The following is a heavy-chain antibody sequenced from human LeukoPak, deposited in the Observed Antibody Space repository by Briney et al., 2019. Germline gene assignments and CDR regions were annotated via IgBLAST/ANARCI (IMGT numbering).Heavy chain of an antibody. D-gene: IGHD6-19*01. Sequence: PGGSLTLSCAASGFTFSNYGMNWVRQAPGKGLEWNSSISSSSTYISYADSVKGRFTTCRDNATISMYLQMNSLRAEGTAVYYCARSSGWNYDYYYMDVWGEGTTVIASS. J-gene: IGHJ6*03. V-gene: IGHV3-21*01. CDR3: ARSSGWNYDYYYMDV. CDR1: GFTFSNYG. CDR2: ISSSSTYI.